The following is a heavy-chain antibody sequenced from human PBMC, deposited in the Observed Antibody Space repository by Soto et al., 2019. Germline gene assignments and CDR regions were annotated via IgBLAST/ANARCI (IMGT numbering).Heavy chain of an antibody. CDR2: IYYSGAT. Sequence: PSETLSLTCAVSGSSISSTTYYWAWSRQPPGKGLEWVATIYYSGATYYNPSLKSRLTISIDTSKNQFSLRLSSVTAADTAMYYCARYYDTSNRPYFHHWGQGTRVTVSS. CDR1: GSSISSTTYY. J-gene: IGHJ1*01. CDR3: ARYYDTSNRPYFHH. D-gene: IGHD3-22*01. V-gene: IGHV4-39*01.